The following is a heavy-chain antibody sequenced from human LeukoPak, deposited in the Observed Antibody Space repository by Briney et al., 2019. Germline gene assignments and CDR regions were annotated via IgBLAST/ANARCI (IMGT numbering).Heavy chain of an antibody. D-gene: IGHD5-24*01. CDR3: AKRLRDGYNSPIDF. V-gene: IGHV3-23*01. CDR2: ISDSGGVI. Sequence: GGSLRLSCAASGFTFSSYWMSWVRQAPGKGLEWVSGISDSGGVIVYADSVKGRFTISRDTSKNTLHLQMNSLRAEDTAVYYCAKRLRDGYNSPIDFWGQGTLVTVSS. CDR1: GFTFSSYW. J-gene: IGHJ4*02.